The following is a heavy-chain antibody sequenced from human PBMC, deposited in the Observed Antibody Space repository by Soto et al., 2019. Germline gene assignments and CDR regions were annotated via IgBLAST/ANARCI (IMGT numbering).Heavy chain of an antibody. D-gene: IGHD3-10*01. CDR1: GFTFRSYA. CDR2: ISGSGTNS. Sequence: PGGSLRLSCAASGFTFRSYAVHWVRQAPGKGLDWVSSISGSGTNSYYADSVKGRFTISRDNSKNEVYLEMHGLRGEDTAIYYCAKGPSSAPDYYVDSWGQGTLVTVSS. V-gene: IGHV3-23*01. CDR3: AKGPSSAPDYYVDS. J-gene: IGHJ4*02.